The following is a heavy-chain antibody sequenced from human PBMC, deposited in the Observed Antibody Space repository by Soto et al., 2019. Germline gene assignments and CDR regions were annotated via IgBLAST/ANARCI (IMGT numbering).Heavy chain of an antibody. CDR1: GFTFSSYW. J-gene: IGHJ6*03. V-gene: IGHV3-74*01. Sequence: EVQLVESGGGLVQPGGSLRLSCAASGFTFSSYWMHWVRQAPGKGLVWVSRINSDGSSTSYADSVKGRFTISRDNAKNTLYLQMNSLRAEDTAVYYCARGGGDDYIWGSYRQPYYYYYMDVWGKGTTVTVSS. CDR3: ARGGGDDYIWGSYRQPYYYYYMDV. D-gene: IGHD3-16*02. CDR2: INSDGSST.